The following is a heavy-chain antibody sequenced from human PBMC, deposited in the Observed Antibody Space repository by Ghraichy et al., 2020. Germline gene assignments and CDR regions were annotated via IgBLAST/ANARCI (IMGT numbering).Heavy chain of an antibody. V-gene: IGHV3-33*01. CDR2: IWYDGSNK. CDR1: GFTFSSYG. J-gene: IGHJ3*02. D-gene: IGHD3-22*01. CDR3: ARGMLDYYDSSGMNAFDI. Sequence: GGSLRLSCAASGFTFSSYGMHWVRQAPGKGLEWVAVIWYDGSNKYYADSVKGRFTISRDNSKNTLYLQMNSLRAEDTAVYYCARGMLDYYDSSGMNAFDIWGQGTMVTVSS.